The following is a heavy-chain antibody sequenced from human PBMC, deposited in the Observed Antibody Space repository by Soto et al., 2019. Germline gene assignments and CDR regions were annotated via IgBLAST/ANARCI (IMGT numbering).Heavy chain of an antibody. CDR3: ARHIVVVPAAISWFDP. V-gene: IGHV4-39*01. J-gene: IGHJ5*02. D-gene: IGHD2-2*02. CDR2: LYYSGST. CDR1: GDSISSSRSY. Sequence: SETLSLTCTVSGDSISSSRSYWGWIRQPPGMGLEWIGSLYYSGSTYYNRSLKSRVTISVDTSKNQFSLKLTSVTASDTAVYYCARHIVVVPAAISWFDPWGQGTQVTVS.